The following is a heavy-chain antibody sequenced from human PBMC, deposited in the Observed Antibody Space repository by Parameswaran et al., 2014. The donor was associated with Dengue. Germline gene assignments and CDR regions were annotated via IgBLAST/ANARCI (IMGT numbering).Heavy chain of an antibody. CDR3: AREWDVVVPAARPSGYYMNV. CDR2: IIPIFGTA. J-gene: IGHJ6*03. Sequence: WVRQAPGQGLEWMGGIIPIFGTANYAQKFQGRVTITADESTSTAYMELSSLRSEDTAVYYCAREWDVVVPAARPSGYYMNVWGKGTTVTVSS. V-gene: IGHV1-69*01. D-gene: IGHD2-2*01.